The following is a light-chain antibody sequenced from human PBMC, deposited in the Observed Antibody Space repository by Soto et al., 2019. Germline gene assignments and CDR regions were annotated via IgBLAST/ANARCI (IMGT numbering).Light chain of an antibody. J-gene: IGKJ3*01. V-gene: IGKV2-28*01. CDR3: MQALQTPRFT. CDR2: LGS. Sequence: DIVMTQSPLSLPVTPGEPASISCRSSQSLLHSNGYNYLDWYLQKPGQSPQLLIYLGSNRASGVPHRFSGSGSGTDFTLKISRVEAEDVGVYYCMQALQTPRFTFGPGTKVDI. CDR1: QSLLHSNGYNY.